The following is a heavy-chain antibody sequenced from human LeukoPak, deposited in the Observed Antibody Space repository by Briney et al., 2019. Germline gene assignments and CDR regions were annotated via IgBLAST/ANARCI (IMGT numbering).Heavy chain of an antibody. CDR1: DGSISGYY. Sequence: SETLSLTCTVSDGSISGYYWSWIRQPPGKGLEWIGYIYYSGSTNYNPSLKSRVTISIDTSKNQFSLKLRSVTAADTAVYYCARGQGVDYWGQGTLVTVSS. CDR3: ARGQGVDY. V-gene: IGHV4-59*01. D-gene: IGHD3-16*01. J-gene: IGHJ4*02. CDR2: IYYSGST.